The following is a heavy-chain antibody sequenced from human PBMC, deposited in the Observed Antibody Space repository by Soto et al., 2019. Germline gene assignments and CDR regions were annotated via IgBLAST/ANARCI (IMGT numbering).Heavy chain of an antibody. CDR2: ISWNSGSI. CDR1: GFTFDDYA. CDR3: AKGHGSSWSMSGDFDY. Sequence: EVQLVESGGGLVQPGRSLRLSCAASGFTFDDYAMHWVRQAPGKGLEWVSGISWNSGSIGYADSVKGRFTISRDNAKNSLYLQMNSLRAEDTALYYCAKGHGSSWSMSGDFDYWGQGTLVTVSS. J-gene: IGHJ4*02. D-gene: IGHD6-13*01. V-gene: IGHV3-9*01.